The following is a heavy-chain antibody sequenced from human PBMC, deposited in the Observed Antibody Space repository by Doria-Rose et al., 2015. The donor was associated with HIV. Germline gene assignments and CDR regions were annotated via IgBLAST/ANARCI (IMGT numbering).Heavy chain of an antibody. Sequence: QESGPVLVKPTETLTLTCTVSGVSLSSPGMGVSWIRQPPGKALEWLANNFSDDERSYKTSLKSRLNISRGTSKSQVVLTMTDMDPVDTATYYCARIKSSRWYHKYYFDFWGQGTLVIVSA. CDR3: ARIKSSRWYHKYYFDF. CDR1: GVSLSSPGMG. V-gene: IGHV2-26*01. J-gene: IGHJ4*02. D-gene: IGHD6-13*01. CDR2: NFSDDER.